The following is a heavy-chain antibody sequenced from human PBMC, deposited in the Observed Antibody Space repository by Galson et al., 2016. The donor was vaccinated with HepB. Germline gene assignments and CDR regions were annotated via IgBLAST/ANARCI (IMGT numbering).Heavy chain of an antibody. CDR1: GFTVSNNY. CDR3: AREGDSGSSHHYYYGMDV. D-gene: IGHD3-10*01. Sequence: SLRLSCAASGFTVSNNYMSWVRQAPGKGLEWVSTIYSAGNTNYADSVKGRFIISRDNSKNTLYLQMNSLRAEDTAVYYCAREGDSGSSHHYYYGMDVWGQGTTVTVSS. CDR2: IYSAGNT. J-gene: IGHJ6*02. V-gene: IGHV3-53*01.